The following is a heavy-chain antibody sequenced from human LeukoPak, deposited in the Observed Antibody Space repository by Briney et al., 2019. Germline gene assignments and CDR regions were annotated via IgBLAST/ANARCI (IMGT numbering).Heavy chain of an antibody. CDR1: GGSFSGYY. J-gene: IGHJ4*02. CDR3: ARGSYTYYYGSGSYPY. V-gene: IGHV4-34*01. D-gene: IGHD3-10*01. CDR2: INHSGST. Sequence: SETLSLTCAVYGGSFSGYYWSWIRQPPGKGLEWIGEINHSGSTNYNPSLKSRVTISVDTSKNQFSLELSSVTAADTAVYYCARGSYTYYYGSGSYPYWGQGTLVTVSS.